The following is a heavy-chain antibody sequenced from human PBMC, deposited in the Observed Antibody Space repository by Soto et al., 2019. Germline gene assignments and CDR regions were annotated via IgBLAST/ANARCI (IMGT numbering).Heavy chain of an antibody. D-gene: IGHD2-15*01. CDR1: GFTFSNYW. J-gene: IGHJ6*03. CDR2: IKQDGSEK. V-gene: IGHV3-7*01. CDR3: ARDSSVVAPTWSYYYMDV. Sequence: GGSLRLSCAASGFTFSNYWMSWVRQAPGKGLEWVANIKQDGSEKYCVDSVKGRSTISRDNADNSLYLQMNSLRAEDTAVYYCARDSSVVAPTWSYYYMDVWGKGTTVTVSS.